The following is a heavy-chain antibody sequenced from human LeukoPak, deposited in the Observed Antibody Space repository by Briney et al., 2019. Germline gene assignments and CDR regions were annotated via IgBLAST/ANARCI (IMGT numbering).Heavy chain of an antibody. D-gene: IGHD3-10*01. V-gene: IGHV1-2*02. CDR3: AREGFYGRELFPAFDY. CDR2: INPNSGGT. J-gene: IGHJ4*02. CDR1: GYTFTGYY. Sequence: ASVKVSCKASGYTFTGYYMHWVRQAPGQGLEWMGWINPNSGGTNYAQKFQGRVTMTRDTSTSTVNMELSNLRSEDTAVYYCAREGFYGRELFPAFDYWGQGTLVSASS.